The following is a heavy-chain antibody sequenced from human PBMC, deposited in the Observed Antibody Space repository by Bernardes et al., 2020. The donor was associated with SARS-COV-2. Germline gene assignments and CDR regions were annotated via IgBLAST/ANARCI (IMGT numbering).Heavy chain of an antibody. CDR2: IMEDGSAK. V-gene: IGHV3-7*03. CDR1: GFSFKDYR. Sequence: GGSLRLSCVASGFSFKDYRMSWVRQAPGKGLEWVGNIMEDGSAKNYMDSVKGRFTISRDNTKNSLYLQMSSLGADDTAVYYCTRGFIVTPKGAFDIWGQGTMVTVSS. J-gene: IGHJ3*02. CDR3: TRGFIVTPKGAFDI. D-gene: IGHD1-26*01.